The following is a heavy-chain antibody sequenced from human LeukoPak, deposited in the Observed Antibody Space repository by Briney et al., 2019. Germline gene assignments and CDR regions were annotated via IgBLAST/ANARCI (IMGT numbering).Heavy chain of an antibody. CDR3: AREYYDILTGSNDAFDI. CDR2: ISPSSSTI. CDR1: GFTFTTYS. J-gene: IGHJ3*02. V-gene: IGHV3-48*01. Sequence: GGSLRLSCAASGFTFTTYSMNWVRQAPGKGLEWVSYISPSSSTIYYADSVKGRFTISRDNAKNSLYLQMNSLRADDTAVYYCAREYYDILTGSNDAFDIWGQGTMVTVSS. D-gene: IGHD3-9*01.